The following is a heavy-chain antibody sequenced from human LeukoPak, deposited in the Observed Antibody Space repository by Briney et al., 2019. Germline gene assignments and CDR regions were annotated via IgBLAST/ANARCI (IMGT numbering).Heavy chain of an antibody. CDR1: GFTFSSYW. CDR2: IKQDGSEK. CDR3: ARSGRTYYYGSGSSY. Sequence: GGSLRLSCAASGFTFSSYWMSWVRQAPGKGLEWVANIKQDGSEKYYVDSVKGRFTISRDNAKNSLYLQMNSLRAEDTAVYYCARSGRTYYYGSGSSYWDQGTLVTVSS. D-gene: IGHD3-10*01. J-gene: IGHJ4*02. V-gene: IGHV3-7*01.